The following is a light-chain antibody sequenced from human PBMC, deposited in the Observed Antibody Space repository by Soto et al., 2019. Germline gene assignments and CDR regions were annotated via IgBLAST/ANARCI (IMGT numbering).Light chain of an antibody. V-gene: IGKV3-15*01. CDR3: QQYNNWPKT. J-gene: IGKJ1*01. Sequence: EIVMTQSPATLSLSPGERATLSCRASQSVSSKLAWYQQKPGQAPRLLIYGASTRATGIPARFSVSVSGTEFTLIISRLKSEDSAVYYCQQYNNWPKTFGQGTKVDIK. CDR2: GAS. CDR1: QSVSSK.